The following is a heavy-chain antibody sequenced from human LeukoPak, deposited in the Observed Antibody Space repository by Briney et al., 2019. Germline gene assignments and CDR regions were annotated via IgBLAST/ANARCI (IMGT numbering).Heavy chain of an antibody. CDR2: IDPSDSFT. V-gene: IGHV5-10-1*01. CDR3: ITMNH. CDR1: GYSFSSYW. J-gene: IGHJ5*02. Sequence: HGASLKISCKGSGYSFSSYWISWVRQMPGKGLEWMGNIDPSDSFTNYSPSFQGHVTVSADKSTATAFLQWSSLKASDTAMYYCITMNHWGQGTLVTVSS. D-gene: IGHD3-22*01.